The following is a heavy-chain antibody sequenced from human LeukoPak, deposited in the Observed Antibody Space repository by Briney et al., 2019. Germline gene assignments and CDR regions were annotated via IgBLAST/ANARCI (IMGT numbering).Heavy chain of an antibody. Sequence: GGSLRLSCAASGFTFSSYAMHWVRQAPGKGLEWVAVISYDGSNKYYADSVKGRFTISRDNSKNTLYLQMNSLRAEDTAVYYCARDRPRAFDIWGQGTMVTVSS. J-gene: IGHJ3*02. CDR3: ARDRPRAFDI. CDR1: GFTFSSYA. CDR2: ISYDGSNK. V-gene: IGHV3-30-3*01.